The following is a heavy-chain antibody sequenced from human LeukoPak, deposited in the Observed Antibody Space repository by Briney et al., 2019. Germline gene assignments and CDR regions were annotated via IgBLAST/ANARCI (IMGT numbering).Heavy chain of an antibody. Sequence: SETLSLTCTVSGGSISSYYWSWIRQPPGKGLEWIGYIYYSGSTNYNPSSKSRVTISVDTSKNQFSLKLSSVTAADTAVYYCARETKGSTVNYFDYWGQGTLVTVSS. J-gene: IGHJ4*02. D-gene: IGHD4-11*01. CDR3: ARETKGSTVNYFDY. CDR1: GGSISSYY. CDR2: IYYSGST. V-gene: IGHV4-59*01.